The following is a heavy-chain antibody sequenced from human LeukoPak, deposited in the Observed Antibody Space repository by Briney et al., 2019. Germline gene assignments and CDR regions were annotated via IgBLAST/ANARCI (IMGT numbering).Heavy chain of an antibody. V-gene: IGHV1-2*02. CDR2: INPNSGGT. CDR3: ARQVARTQYGDYRTFDY. D-gene: IGHD4-17*01. Sequence: ASVKVSCKASGYTFTGYYMHWVRQAPGQGLEWMGWINPNSGGTNYAQKFQGRVTMTRDTSISTAYMELSRLRSDDTAVYYCARQVARTQYGDYRTFDYWGQGTLVTVFS. CDR1: GYTFTGYY. J-gene: IGHJ4*02.